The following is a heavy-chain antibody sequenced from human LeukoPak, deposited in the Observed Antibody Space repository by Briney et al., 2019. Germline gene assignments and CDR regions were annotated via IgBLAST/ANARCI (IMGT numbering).Heavy chain of an antibody. Sequence: SETLSLTCTVSGGSISSGGYYWSWIRQHPGKGLEWIGYFYYSGSTYYNPSLKSRVTISVDTSKNQFSLKLSSVTAADTAVYYCARVIAVAGYLIDYWGQGTLVTVSS. V-gene: IGHV4-31*03. CDR1: GGSISSGGYY. D-gene: IGHD6-19*01. CDR2: FYYSGST. J-gene: IGHJ4*02. CDR3: ARVIAVAGYLIDY.